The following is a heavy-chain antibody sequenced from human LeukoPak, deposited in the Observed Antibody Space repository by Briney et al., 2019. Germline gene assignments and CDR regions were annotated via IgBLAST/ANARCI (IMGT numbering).Heavy chain of an antibody. CDR1: GFTFDDCA. J-gene: IGHJ5*02. V-gene: IGHV3-9*01. D-gene: IGHD6-13*01. CDR3: AKDSDHIAAAGTNWFDP. CDR2: ISWNSGSI. Sequence: GRSLRLSCAASGFTFDDCAMHWVRQAPGKGLEWVSGISWNSGSIGYADSVKGRFTISRDNAKNSLYLQMNSLRAEDTALYYCAKDSDHIAAAGTNWFDPWGQGTLVTVSS.